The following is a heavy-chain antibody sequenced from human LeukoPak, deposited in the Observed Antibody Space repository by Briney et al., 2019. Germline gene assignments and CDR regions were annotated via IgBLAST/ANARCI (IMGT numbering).Heavy chain of an antibody. V-gene: IGHV4-4*09. CDR1: GGSISSYY. CDR3: ARHAVAAGGFYYYYYMDV. CDR2: IYTSGST. D-gene: IGHD6-13*01. Sequence: PSETLSLTCTVSGGSISSYYWSWIRQPPGKGLEWIGYIYTSGSTNYNPSLKSRVTISVDTSKNQFSLKLSSVTAADTAGYYCARHAVAAGGFYYYYYMDVWGKGTTVTVSS. J-gene: IGHJ6*03.